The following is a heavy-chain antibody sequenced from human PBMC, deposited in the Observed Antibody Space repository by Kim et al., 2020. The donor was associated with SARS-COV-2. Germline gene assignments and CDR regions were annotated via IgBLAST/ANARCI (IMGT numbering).Heavy chain of an antibody. D-gene: IGHD3-10*01. CDR1: GGTFSSYA. Sequence: SVKVSCKASGGTFSSYAISWVRQAPGQGLEWMGGIIPIFGTANYAQKFQGRVTITADESTSTAYMELSSLRSEDTAVYYCARVPNYYGSGSYHNIFDYWGQGTLVTVSS. V-gene: IGHV1-69*13. CDR3: ARVPNYYGSGSYHNIFDY. J-gene: IGHJ4*02. CDR2: IIPIFGTA.